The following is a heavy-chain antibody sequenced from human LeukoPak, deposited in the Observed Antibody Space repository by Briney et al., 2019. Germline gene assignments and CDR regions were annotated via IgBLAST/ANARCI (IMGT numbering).Heavy chain of an antibody. J-gene: IGHJ5*02. CDR3: AREVVTPDWFDP. Sequence: SETLSLTCTVSGYSISSGYYWGWIRQPPGKGLEWIGSIYYSGSTYYNPSLKSRVTISVDTSKNQFSLKLSSVTAADTAVYYCAREVVTPDWFDPWGQGTLVTVSS. D-gene: IGHD4-23*01. CDR2: IYYSGST. CDR1: GYSISSGYY. V-gene: IGHV4-38-2*02.